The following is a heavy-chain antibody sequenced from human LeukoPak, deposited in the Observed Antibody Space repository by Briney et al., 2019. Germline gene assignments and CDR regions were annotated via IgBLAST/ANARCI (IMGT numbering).Heavy chain of an antibody. CDR1: GGSFSGYY. D-gene: IGHD3-10*01. V-gene: IGHV4-34*01. CDR2: INHSGST. Sequence: SETLSLTCAVYGGSFSGYYWSWIRQPPGKGLEWIGEINHSGSTNYNPSLKSRVTISVDTSKNQFSLKLSSVTAADTAVYYCARGRTWHYYGSGRGFDSWGQGTLVTVSS. J-gene: IGHJ5*01. CDR3: ARGRTWHYYGSGRGFDS.